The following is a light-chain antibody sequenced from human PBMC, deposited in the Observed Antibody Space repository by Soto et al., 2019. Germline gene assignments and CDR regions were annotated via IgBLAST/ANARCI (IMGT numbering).Light chain of an antibody. CDR2: QDN. CDR3: QSYDSSNWV. J-gene: IGLJ3*02. V-gene: IGLV6-57*04. CDR1: GGSIANNY. Sequence: NFMLTQPHSVSESPGKTVTISCTRSGGSIANNYVQWYQQRPGSAPTPVIFQDNERPSGVPDRFSGSIDSSSNSASLTISGLRTEDEADYYCQSYDSSNWVFGGGTKLTVL.